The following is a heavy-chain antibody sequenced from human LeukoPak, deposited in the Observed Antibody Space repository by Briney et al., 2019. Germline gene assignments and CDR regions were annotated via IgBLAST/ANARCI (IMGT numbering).Heavy chain of an antibody. V-gene: IGHV1-69*05. CDR3: ARVDKSNSSPGYYYYYMDV. CDR2: IIPIFGTS. J-gene: IGHJ6*03. Sequence: SVKVSCKASGGTFSNYTFSWVRQAPGQGLEWMGGIIPIFGTSDSAQKFQGRITITTDGSTNSVYMELSSLRSDDTAVYYCARVDKSNSSPGYYYYYMDVWGKGTTVTVSS. CDR1: GGTFSNYT. D-gene: IGHD6-6*01.